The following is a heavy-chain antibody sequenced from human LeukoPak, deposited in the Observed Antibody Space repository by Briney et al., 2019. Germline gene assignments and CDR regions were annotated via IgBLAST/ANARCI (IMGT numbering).Heavy chain of an antibody. CDR3: ARGNGMATFPWDS. CDR2: IYHSGAT. Sequence: SETLSLTCLVSGASISGHYWSWLRQPPGKGLEWIGYIYHSGATRYTSSLKSRVTMSLDTSKNNFSLKLSAVTAADTAVYYCARGNGMATFPWDSWGQGTLVTVSS. D-gene: IGHD5-24*01. CDR1: GASISGHY. V-gene: IGHV4-59*11. J-gene: IGHJ4*02.